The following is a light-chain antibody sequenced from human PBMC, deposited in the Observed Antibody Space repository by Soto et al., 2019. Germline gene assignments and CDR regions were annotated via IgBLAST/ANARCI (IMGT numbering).Light chain of an antibody. CDR3: QSYDSSLSGSV. V-gene: IGLV1-40*01. CDR2: GNS. J-gene: IGLJ3*02. Sequence: QSVLTQPPSVSGAPGQRVTISCTGRSSHIGASYAVHWYQQLPGTAPKLLIYGNSNRPSGVPDRFSGSKSGTSASLAITGLQAEDEADYYCQSYDSSLSGSVFGGGTKLTVL. CDR1: SSHIGASYA.